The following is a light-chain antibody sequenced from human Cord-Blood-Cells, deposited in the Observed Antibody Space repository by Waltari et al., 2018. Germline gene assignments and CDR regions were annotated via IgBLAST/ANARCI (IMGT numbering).Light chain of an antibody. J-gene: IGLJ2*01. Sequence: QSALTQPASVSGSPGQSLTISCTGTRSAVGCYNYVSWYQQHPGKAPKLMIYNVSNRPSGVSNRFSGSKSGNTASLTISGLQAEDEADYYCSSYTSSSTVVFGGGTKLTVL. CDR1: RSAVGCYNY. CDR2: NVS. CDR3: SSYTSSSTVV. V-gene: IGLV2-14*01.